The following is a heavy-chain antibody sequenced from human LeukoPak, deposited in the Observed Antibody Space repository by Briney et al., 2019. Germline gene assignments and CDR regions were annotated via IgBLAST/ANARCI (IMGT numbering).Heavy chain of an antibody. J-gene: IGHJ4*02. CDR2: ILSKTDGRTT. D-gene: IGHD3-22*01. V-gene: IGHV3-15*01. CDR3: TTDRLYDSRGYYPYYFDY. Sequence: GRSLTLSCAASGLTFSNAWVRWVRHAPGRGLGWVGCILSKTDGRTTGYAAPVKRRFNIKRDDSKNTLYLQMNSLKTEDTAVYYCTTDRLYDSRGYYPYYFDYWGQGTLVTVSS. CDR1: GLTFSNAW.